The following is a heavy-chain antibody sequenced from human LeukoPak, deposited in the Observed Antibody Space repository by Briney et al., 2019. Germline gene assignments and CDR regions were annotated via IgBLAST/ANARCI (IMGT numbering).Heavy chain of an antibody. Sequence: GGSLRLSCAASGFTVSSNYMSWVRQAPGKGLEWVSVIYSGGSTYYADSVKGRFTISRDNSKNTLYLQMNSLRAEDTAVYYCARDSVYGGTNWFDPWGQGTLVTVSS. CDR1: GFTVSSNY. CDR2: IYSGGST. V-gene: IGHV3-66*01. CDR3: ARDSVYGGTNWFDP. J-gene: IGHJ5*02. D-gene: IGHD4-23*01.